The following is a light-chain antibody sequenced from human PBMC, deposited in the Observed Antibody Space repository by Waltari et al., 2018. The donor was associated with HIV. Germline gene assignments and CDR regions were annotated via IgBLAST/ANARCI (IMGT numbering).Light chain of an antibody. J-gene: IGLJ2*01. CDR1: SSHIGAGYD. CDR3: QSYDSSLTGSV. V-gene: IGLV1-40*01. CDR2: GNN. Sequence: QSVLTQPPSVSGAPGQRVTISCTGSSSHIGAGYDLHWYQQVPGTAPKLLIYGNNNRPSGVPDRFSASKSGASPSLAITGLQAEDEADYYCQSYDSSLTGSVFGGGTKLTVL.